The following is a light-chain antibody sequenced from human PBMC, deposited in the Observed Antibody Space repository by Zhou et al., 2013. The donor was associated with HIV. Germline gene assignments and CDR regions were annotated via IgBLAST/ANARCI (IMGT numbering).Light chain of an antibody. CDR3: QQYSDWPVT. J-gene: IGKJ4*01. Sequence: EIVMTQSPATLSVSPGERATLSCRASQSVSSNLAWYQQKPGQAPRLLIYGASTRATGGPARFSGSGSGTKFTLTVSSMQSEDFAVYYCQQYSDWPVTFGGGTKVEI. CDR1: QSVSSN. V-gene: IGKV3-15*01. CDR2: GAS.